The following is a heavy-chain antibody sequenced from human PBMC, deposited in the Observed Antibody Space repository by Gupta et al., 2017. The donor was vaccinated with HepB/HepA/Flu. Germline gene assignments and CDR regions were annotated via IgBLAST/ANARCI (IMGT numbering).Heavy chain of an antibody. Sequence: EVQLVESGGGLVQPGGSLRLSCAGSGFLFSDYWRTWVRQAPGKGLEWVANIKEDGSVIYYVASVKGRFTISRDNAKNSLYLQMNNLRVEDTAIYYCARAIGGAGSAWGQGTLVTVSS. V-gene: IGHV3-7*01. D-gene: IGHD6-19*01. CDR2: IKEDGSVI. J-gene: IGHJ4*02. CDR3: ARAIGGAGSA. CDR1: GFLFSDYW.